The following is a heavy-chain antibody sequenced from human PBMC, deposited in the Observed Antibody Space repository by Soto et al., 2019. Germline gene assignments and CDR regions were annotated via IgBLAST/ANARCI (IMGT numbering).Heavy chain of an antibody. CDR2: INHSGST. V-gene: IGHV4-34*01. Sequence: SETLSLTCAVYGGSFSGYYWSWIRQPPGKGLEWIGEINHSGSTNYNPSLKSRVTISVDTSKNQFSLKLSSVTAADTAVYYCARGTVVVVVVAATVLNWFDPWGQGTLVTVSS. CDR1: GGSFSGYY. D-gene: IGHD2-15*01. CDR3: ARGTVVVVVVAATVLNWFDP. J-gene: IGHJ5*02.